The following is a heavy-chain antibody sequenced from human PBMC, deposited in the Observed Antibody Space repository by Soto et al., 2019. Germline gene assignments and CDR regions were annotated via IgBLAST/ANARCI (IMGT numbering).Heavy chain of an antibody. CDR3: ARYTAAARYYFDY. CDR2: IYYSGST. V-gene: IGHV4-39*01. Sequence: SETLSLTCTVSGGSISSSSYYWVLIRQPPGKGLEWIGSIYYSGSTYYNPSLKSRVTISVDTSKNQFSLKLSSVTAADTAVYYCARYTAAARYYFDYWGQGTLVTVSS. J-gene: IGHJ4*02. CDR1: GGSISSSSYY. D-gene: IGHD6-13*01.